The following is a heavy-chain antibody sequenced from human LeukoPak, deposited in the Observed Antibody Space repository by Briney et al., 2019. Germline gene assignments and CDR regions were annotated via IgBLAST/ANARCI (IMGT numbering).Heavy chain of an antibody. J-gene: IGHJ4*02. V-gene: IGHV3-48*01. Sequence: GGSLRLSCPASEFSLGAYAMNWVRQAPGKGLDWVSYISASSSATYYAESVKGRFTISRENRQNSLYLQMNSLTAGDTAVYYCTRGVGRRGGTFDFWGQGTLVTVSS. D-gene: IGHD3-10*01. CDR1: EFSLGAYA. CDR2: ISASSSAT. CDR3: TRGVGRRGGTFDF.